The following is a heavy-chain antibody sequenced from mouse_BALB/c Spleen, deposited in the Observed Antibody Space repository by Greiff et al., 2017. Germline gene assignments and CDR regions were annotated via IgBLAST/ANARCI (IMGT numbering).Heavy chain of an antibody. Sequence: EVQLQQSGAELVRPGASVKLSCTASGFNFNDYYMHWVKQRPEQGLEWIGWIDPENGDTEYAPKFQGKATMTADTSSNTAYLQLSSLTSEDTAVYYCNYYAYWGQGTTLTVSS. CDR3: NYYAY. CDR2: IDPENGDT. D-gene: IGHD1-1*01. J-gene: IGHJ2*01. CDR1: GFNFNDYY. V-gene: IGHV14-4*02.